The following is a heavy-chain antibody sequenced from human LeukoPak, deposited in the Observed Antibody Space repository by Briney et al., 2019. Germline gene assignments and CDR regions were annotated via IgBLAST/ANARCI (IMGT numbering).Heavy chain of an antibody. CDR2: IYSSGST. J-gene: IGHJ4*01. D-gene: IGHD2-2*01. CDR3: ARYVGFPQYHFDY. CDR1: GGSISSYY. Sequence: SETLSLTCTVSGGSISSYYWSWIRQPPGKGLEWIGYIYSSGSTNYNPSLKSRVTMSVDPSKNHISLKLSSVTAADTAVFYCARYVGFPQYHFDYWGHGSLVAVSS. V-gene: IGHV4-59*08.